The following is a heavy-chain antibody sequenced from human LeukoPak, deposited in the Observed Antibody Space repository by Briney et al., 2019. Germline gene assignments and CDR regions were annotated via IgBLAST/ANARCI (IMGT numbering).Heavy chain of an antibody. V-gene: IGHV3-48*02. D-gene: IGHD2-21*01. Sequence: GGSLRLSCAASGFTFSTYNMNWVRQAPGKGLEWVSYISSSSSTIYYADSVKGRFTISRDNAKNSLYLQMNSLRDEDTAVYYCTTALAYCGGDCFGYWGQGALVTVSS. CDR2: ISSSSSTI. CDR1: GFTFSTYN. J-gene: IGHJ4*02. CDR3: TTALAYCGGDCFGY.